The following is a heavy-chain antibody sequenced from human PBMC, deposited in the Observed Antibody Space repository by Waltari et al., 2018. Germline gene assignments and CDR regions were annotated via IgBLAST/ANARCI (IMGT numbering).Heavy chain of an antibody. V-gene: IGHV1-69*13. J-gene: IGHJ4*02. CDR1: GGTVSSYA. D-gene: IGHD6-13*01. Sequence: QVQLVQSGAEVKKPGSSVKVSCQASGGTVSSYAISWVRTSPGQGLEWMGGIIPIFGTANYAQKFQGRVTITADESTSTAYMELSSLRSEDTAVYYCARGGQGIAGPSFDYWGQGTLVTVSS. CDR3: ARGGQGIAGPSFDY. CDR2: IIPIFGTA.